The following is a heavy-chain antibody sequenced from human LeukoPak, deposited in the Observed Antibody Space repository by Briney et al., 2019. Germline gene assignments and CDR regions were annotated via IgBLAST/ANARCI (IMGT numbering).Heavy chain of an antibody. Sequence: SETLSLTCTVSGVSISSHYWSWIRQSPGKGLEWIGEINHSGSTNYNPSLKSRVTISVDTSKNQFSLKLSSVTAADTAVYYCARDPCSSTSCPFDYWGQGTLVTVSS. CDR3: ARDPCSSTSCPFDY. CDR1: GVSISSHY. V-gene: IGHV4-34*01. J-gene: IGHJ4*02. CDR2: INHSGST. D-gene: IGHD2-2*01.